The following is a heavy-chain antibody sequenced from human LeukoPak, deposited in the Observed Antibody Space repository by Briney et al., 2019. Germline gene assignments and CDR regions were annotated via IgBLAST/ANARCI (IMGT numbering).Heavy chain of an antibody. D-gene: IGHD3-10*01. CDR3: ARDGDGYGSGSPYFDY. Sequence: PGGSLRLSCAASGFTFSSYAMHWVRQAPGKGLELVAVISYDGSNKYYADSVKGRFTISRDNSKNTLYLQMNSLRAEDTAVYYCARDGDGYGSGSPYFDYWGQGTLVTVSS. CDR1: GFTFSSYA. CDR2: ISYDGSNK. J-gene: IGHJ4*02. V-gene: IGHV3-30*04.